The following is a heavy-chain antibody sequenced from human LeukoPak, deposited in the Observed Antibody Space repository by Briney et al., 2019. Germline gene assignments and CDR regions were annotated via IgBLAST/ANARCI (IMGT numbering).Heavy chain of an antibody. V-gene: IGHV3-48*03. CDR2: ISSSGSTI. D-gene: IGHD6-13*01. CDR3: AKDPRRAYSSNTFDY. CDR1: GFTFSSYE. J-gene: IGHJ4*02. Sequence: PGGSLRLSCAASGFTFSSYEMNWVRQAPGKGLEWVSYISSSGSTIYYADSVKGRFTISRDNAKNSLYLQMNSLRAEDTAVYYCAKDPRRAYSSNTFDYWGQGTLVTVSS.